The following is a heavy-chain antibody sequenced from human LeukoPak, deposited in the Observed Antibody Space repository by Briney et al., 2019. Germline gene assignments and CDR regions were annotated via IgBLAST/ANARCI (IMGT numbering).Heavy chain of an antibody. V-gene: IGHV3-23*01. CDR1: GFTFSAYA. CDR3: SKTHGDYVYYAMDV. CDR2: FTGSSGRA. Sequence: SGGSLRLSCAASGFTFSAYAMTWVRQAPGKGLEWVSTFTGSSGRAYYADSVKGRFTISRDNSKNTLDLQMNSLTAEDTAVYFCSKTHGDYVYYAMDVWGQGTTVTVSS. J-gene: IGHJ6*02. D-gene: IGHD4-17*01.